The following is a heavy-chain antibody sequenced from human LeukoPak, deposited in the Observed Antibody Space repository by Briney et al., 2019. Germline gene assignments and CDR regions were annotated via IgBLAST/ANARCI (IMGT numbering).Heavy chain of an antibody. V-gene: IGHV5-51*01. CDR1: GYSFTSYW. CDR2: IYPGDSDT. CDR3: ARLSYYDSSGYYPMAFDI. Sequence: GESLKISCKGSGYSFTSYWIGWVRQMLGKGLEWMGIIYPGDSDTRYSPSFQGQVTISADKSISTAYLQWSSLKASDTAMYYCARLSYYDSSGYYPMAFDIWGQGTMVTVSS. J-gene: IGHJ3*02. D-gene: IGHD3-22*01.